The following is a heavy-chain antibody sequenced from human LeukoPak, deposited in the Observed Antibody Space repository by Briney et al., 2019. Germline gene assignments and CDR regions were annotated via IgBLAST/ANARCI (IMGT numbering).Heavy chain of an antibody. J-gene: IGHJ4*02. CDR3: ASATYYYDSSGYN. V-gene: IGHV4-38-2*02. Sequence: PSETLSLTCTVSGYSISSGYYWGWIRQPPGKGLEWIGSIYHTGSTYYNPSLKSRVTISVDTSKNQFSLKLNSVTAADTAVYYCASATYYYDSSGYNWGQGTLVTVSS. CDR1: GYSISSGYY. D-gene: IGHD3-22*01. CDR2: IYHTGST.